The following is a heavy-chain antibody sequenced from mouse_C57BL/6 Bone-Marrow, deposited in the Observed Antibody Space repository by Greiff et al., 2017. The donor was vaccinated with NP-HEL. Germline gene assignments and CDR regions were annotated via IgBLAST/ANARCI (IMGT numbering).Heavy chain of an antibody. Sequence: VQLQQSGPELVKPGASVKIPCKASGYTFTDYNMDWVKQSHGKSLEWIGDINPNNGGTIYNQKFKGKATLTVDKSSSTAYMELRSLTSEDTAVYYGARPSYGSSPRYFDVWGTGTTVTVSS. CDR2: INPNNGGT. CDR3: ARPSYGSSPRYFDV. CDR1: GYTFTDYN. V-gene: IGHV1-18*01. D-gene: IGHD1-1*01. J-gene: IGHJ1*03.